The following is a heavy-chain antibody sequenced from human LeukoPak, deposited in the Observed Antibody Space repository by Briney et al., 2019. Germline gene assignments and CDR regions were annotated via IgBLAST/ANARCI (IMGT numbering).Heavy chain of an antibody. D-gene: IGHD2-2*01. CDR1: GYSFTRNG. CDR3: ARDVNYAFDC. CDR2: ISANSGNT. Sequence: ASVKVSCKPSGYSFTRNGISWVRQAPGQGLEWMAWISANSGNTNSAQNFQDRVTLTTDTSTSAAYMERRSLRSDDTAVYYCARDVNYAFDCWDQGTLVTVSS. J-gene: IGHJ5*01. V-gene: IGHV1-18*01.